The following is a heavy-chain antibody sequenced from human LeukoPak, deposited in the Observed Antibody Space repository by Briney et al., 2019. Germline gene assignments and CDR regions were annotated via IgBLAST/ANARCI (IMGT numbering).Heavy chain of an antibody. J-gene: IGHJ4*02. CDR2: IWYDGSNT. Sequence: SGGSLRLSCAASGFTFSSYGMHWVRQAPGKGPEWVAMIWYDGSNTYYADSVKGRFTISRDNSKNTLFLQMDSLRAEDTAVYYCARDRSTTHFDYWGQGTLVTVSS. CDR3: ARDRSTTHFDY. CDR1: GFTFSSYG. D-gene: IGHD5/OR15-5a*01. V-gene: IGHV3-33*01.